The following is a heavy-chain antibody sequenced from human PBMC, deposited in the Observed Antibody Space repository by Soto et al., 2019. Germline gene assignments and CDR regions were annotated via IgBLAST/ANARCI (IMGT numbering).Heavy chain of an antibody. V-gene: IGHV4-59*08. CDR1: GGSISSYY. CDR3: ARGAENYDTVTGYSEGTLDY. Sequence: PSETLSLTCTVSGGSISSYYWSWIRQPPGKGLEWIGYIYYSGSTNYNPSLKSRVTISVDTSKNQFSLKLSSVTAADTAVYYCARGAENYDTVTGYSEGTLDYWGQGTLVTVSS. J-gene: IGHJ4*02. CDR2: IYYSGST. D-gene: IGHD3-9*01.